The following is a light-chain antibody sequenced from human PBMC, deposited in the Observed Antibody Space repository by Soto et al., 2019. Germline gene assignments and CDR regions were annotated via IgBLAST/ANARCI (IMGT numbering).Light chain of an antibody. Sequence: DIQMTQSPSSLSASVGDSVTITCRASQDISNHLAWFQQKPWKAPKSLISAASSLQSGVASKFSGSGSGTDFTITISSLKPEDFATYYCQQYNSYPVSFGGGTKVEIK. CDR3: QQYNSYPVS. CDR1: QDISNH. CDR2: AAS. J-gene: IGKJ4*01. V-gene: IGKV1-16*02.